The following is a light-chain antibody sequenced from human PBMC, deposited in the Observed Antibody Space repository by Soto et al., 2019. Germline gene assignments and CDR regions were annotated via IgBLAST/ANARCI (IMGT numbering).Light chain of an antibody. CDR2: DAS. CDR1: QSVSSSY. V-gene: IGKV3D-20*02. J-gene: IGKJ1*01. CDR3: HQRQSWPRT. Sequence: EVVLTQSPATLSLSPGERATLSCRASQSVSSSYLSWYQQTXGQPPRXLIYDASKRETGIRPRFSGSGSTTEFTLTISDVEPEDFAVYYCHQRQSWPRTFGQGTKVDIK.